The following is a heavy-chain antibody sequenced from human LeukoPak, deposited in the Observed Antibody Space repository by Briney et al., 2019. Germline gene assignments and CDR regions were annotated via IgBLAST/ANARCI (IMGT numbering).Heavy chain of an antibody. CDR2: IRYDGSNK. J-gene: IGHJ4*02. CDR1: GFTFSSYG. CDR3: AKSGPYGSGSYSLDY. Sequence: GGSLRLSCAASGFTFSSYGMHWVRQAPGKGLEWVAFIRYDGSNKYYADSAKGRFTISRDNSKNTLYLQMNSLRAEDTAVYYCAKSGPYGSGSYSLDYWGQGTLVTVSS. D-gene: IGHD3-10*01. V-gene: IGHV3-30*02.